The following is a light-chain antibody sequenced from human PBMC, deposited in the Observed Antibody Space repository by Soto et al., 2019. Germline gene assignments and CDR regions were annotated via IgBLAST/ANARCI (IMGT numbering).Light chain of an antibody. V-gene: IGKV1-9*01. CDR2: SAS. CDR3: QQLNSYPLI. J-gene: IGKJ4*01. Sequence: IQLTQSPSSLSASVGDRVTITCRASQGVGNFLAWYQQKPGEGPKLLIYSASTLQSGVPSRFSGSGSETDFTLTISSLQPEDFATYYCQQLNSYPLIFGGGTKVEIK. CDR1: QGVGNF.